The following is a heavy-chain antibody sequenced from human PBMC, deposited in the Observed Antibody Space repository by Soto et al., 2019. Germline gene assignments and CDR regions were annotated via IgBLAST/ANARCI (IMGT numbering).Heavy chain of an antibody. Sequence: EVQLVESGGSLVKPGGSLRLSCAASAFTFSNAWMSWVRQAPGKWLEWVGRIKSKTDGGTTDYAAPVKGRFTISRDDSVNTLFLQKYSLKTEDTAVYYCATDLAVGVTVPGDYWGQGTLVTVSS. D-gene: IGHD1-26*01. CDR1: AFTFSNAW. J-gene: IGHJ4*02. CDR2: IKSKTDGGTT. CDR3: ATDLAVGVTVPGDY. V-gene: IGHV3-15*01.